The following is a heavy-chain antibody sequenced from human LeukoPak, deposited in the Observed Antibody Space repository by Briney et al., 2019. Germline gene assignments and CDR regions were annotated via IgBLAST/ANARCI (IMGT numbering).Heavy chain of an antibody. CDR3: ARGFYGGYYYYYYMDV. CDR2: IYPGDSDT. D-gene: IGHD4/OR15-4a*01. V-gene: IGHV5-51*01. Sequence: GESLKISCKGSGYSFTTYWSGWVRQMPGKGLEWMGIIYPGDSDTRYSPSFQGHVTISADRSISTAYLQWSSLKASDTAMYYCARGFYGGYYYYYYMDVWGKGTTVTVSS. J-gene: IGHJ6*03. CDR1: GYSFTTYW.